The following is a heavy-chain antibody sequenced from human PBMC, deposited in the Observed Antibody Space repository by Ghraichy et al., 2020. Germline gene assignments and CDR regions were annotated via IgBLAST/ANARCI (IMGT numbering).Heavy chain of an antibody. J-gene: IGHJ6*02. Sequence: SETLSLTCTVSSGAINSSYWWSWVRQAPGQGLEWVGEVNHRGRTNFNPSLKSRLNISVDKSKNQVSLNLTSVTAADTAVYFCARIVKGMDVWGQGTTVTVSS. CDR1: SGAINSSYW. CDR2: VNHRGRT. CDR3: ARIVKGMDV. V-gene: IGHV4-4*02. D-gene: IGHD3-16*02.